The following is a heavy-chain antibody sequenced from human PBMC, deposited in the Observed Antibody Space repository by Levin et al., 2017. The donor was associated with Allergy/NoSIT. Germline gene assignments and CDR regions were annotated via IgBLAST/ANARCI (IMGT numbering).Heavy chain of an antibody. V-gene: IGHV2-70*01. Sequence: SGPTLVKPTQTLTLTCTFSGFSLSTRGMCVSWIRQSPGKALEWLALIDWDDDKYYSTSLKTRLTISKDTSKNQVVLTMTNMDPVDTATYYCARMTYFDSSSSYSGRGWFDPWGQGTLVTVSS. CDR1: GFSLSTRGMC. CDR2: IDWDDDK. CDR3: ARMTYFDSSSSYSGRGWFDP. D-gene: IGHD3-22*01. J-gene: IGHJ5*02.